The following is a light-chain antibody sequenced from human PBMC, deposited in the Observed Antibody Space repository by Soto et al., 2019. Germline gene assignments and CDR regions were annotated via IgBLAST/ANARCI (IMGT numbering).Light chain of an antibody. CDR1: QAVNTR. CDR3: QQRGNWIT. Sequence: EIVLTQSPATLSSFPGDRVTLSCRASQAVNTRLAWYQHKPGHSPRLLIYLTSNRAAGIPARFSGSGSGTDFTLTISDVEPEDFAVYYCQQRGNWITFGQGTRLEIK. CDR2: LTS. J-gene: IGKJ5*01. V-gene: IGKV3D-11*01.